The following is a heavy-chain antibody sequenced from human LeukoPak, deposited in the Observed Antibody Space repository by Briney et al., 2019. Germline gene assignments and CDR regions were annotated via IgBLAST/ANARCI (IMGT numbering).Heavy chain of an antibody. CDR3: ARSQWNPGKTTQTT. Sequence: GGSLRLSCTGSGFIFSDFYMSWIRQAPGKGLEWVSLIYSSSDYIYYADSVKGRFTISRDNAKNSLYLQMNSLRAEDTAVYYCARSQWNPGKTTQTTWGQGTLVTISS. D-gene: IGHD1-1*01. V-gene: IGHV3-11*01. J-gene: IGHJ5*02. CDR2: IYSSSDYI. CDR1: GFIFSDFY.